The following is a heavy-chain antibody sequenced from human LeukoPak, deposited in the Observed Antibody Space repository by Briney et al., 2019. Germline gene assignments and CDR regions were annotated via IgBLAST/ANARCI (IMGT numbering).Heavy chain of an antibody. J-gene: IGHJ4*02. Sequence: PSETLSLTCTVSGGSISSYFWSWIRQPPGKGLEWIGYIYYSGSTNYNPSLKSRVTISVDTSKNQFSLKLSSVTAADAAVYYCARDIVGADYFDYWGQGTLVTVSS. V-gene: IGHV4-59*01. CDR3: ARDIVGADYFDY. D-gene: IGHD1-26*01. CDR2: IYYSGST. CDR1: GGSISSYF.